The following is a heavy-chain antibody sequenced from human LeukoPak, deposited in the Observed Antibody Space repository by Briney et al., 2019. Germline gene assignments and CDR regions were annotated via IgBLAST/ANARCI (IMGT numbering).Heavy chain of an antibody. Sequence: GGSLRLSCAASGFTFINAWMSWVRQAPGKGLEWVGRIKSKTDGGTTDYAAPVKGRFTISRDDSKNTLYLQMNSLRAEDTAVYYCAKIPPTYGSGTNFDYWGQGTLVTVSS. CDR3: AKIPPTYGSGTNFDY. CDR2: IKSKTDGGTT. J-gene: IGHJ4*02. CDR1: GFTFINAW. V-gene: IGHV3-15*01. D-gene: IGHD3-10*01.